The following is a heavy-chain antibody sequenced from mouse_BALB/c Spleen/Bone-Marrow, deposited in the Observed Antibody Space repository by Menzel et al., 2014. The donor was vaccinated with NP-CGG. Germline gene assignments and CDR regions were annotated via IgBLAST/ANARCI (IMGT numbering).Heavy chain of an antibody. J-gene: IGHJ4*01. D-gene: IGHD3-1*01. Sequence: VQLQQSGPEVVKPGALVKISCKASGYTFTSYDINWVKQRPGQGLEWIGWIYPGDGSTKYNEKFRGKATLTADKSSSTACMQLSSLTSENSAVYFCARWGYNISPCAMDYWGQGTSVTVSS. V-gene: IGHV1S56*01. CDR3: ARWGYNISPCAMDY. CDR1: GYTFTSYD. CDR2: IYPGDGST.